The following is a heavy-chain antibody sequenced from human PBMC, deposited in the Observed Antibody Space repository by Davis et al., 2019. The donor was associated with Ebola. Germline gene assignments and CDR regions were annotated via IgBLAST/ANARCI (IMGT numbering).Heavy chain of an antibody. J-gene: IGHJ4*02. Sequence: PGGSLRLSCAGSGFTFTNAWMNWVRQVPGKGLEWVGRIKSKPDGGATDYAAPAKGRFTISRDDSKNTLYLQMNSLTTEDTAVYYCSTDGCIRTSCQNGDFDYWDQGTLVTVSS. CDR2: IKSKPDGGAT. CDR1: GFTFTNAW. CDR3: STDGCIRTSCQNGDFDY. D-gene: IGHD2-2*01. V-gene: IGHV3-15*07.